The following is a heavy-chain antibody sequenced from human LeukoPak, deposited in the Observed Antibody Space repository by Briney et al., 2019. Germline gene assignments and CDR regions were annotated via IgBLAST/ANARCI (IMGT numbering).Heavy chain of an antibody. V-gene: IGHV4-59*08. CDR3: ARRTYCGGDCYDY. D-gene: IGHD2-21*01. Sequence: SETLSLTCTVSGGSISSYYWSWIRQPTGKGLEWIGYIYYSGSTNYNPSLKSRVTISVDASKNQFSLKLSSVTAADTAVYYCARRTYCGGDCYDYWGQGTLVTVSS. CDR1: GGSISSYY. CDR2: IYYSGST. J-gene: IGHJ4*02.